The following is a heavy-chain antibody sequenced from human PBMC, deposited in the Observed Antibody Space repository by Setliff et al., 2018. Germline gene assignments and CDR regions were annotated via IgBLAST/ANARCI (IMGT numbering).Heavy chain of an antibody. V-gene: IGHV4-38-2*01. CDR2: IFHSGST. CDR3: ARLYSGYDNLFDY. J-gene: IGHJ4*02. Sequence: PSETLSLTCAVSGYSISSGYYWGWIRQPPGKGLEWIGSIFHSGSTYYNPSLKSRVTISVDTSKNQFSLTLRSVTAADTAVYYCARLYSGYDNLFDYWGQGTLVTVSS. CDR1: GYSISSGYY. D-gene: IGHD5-12*01.